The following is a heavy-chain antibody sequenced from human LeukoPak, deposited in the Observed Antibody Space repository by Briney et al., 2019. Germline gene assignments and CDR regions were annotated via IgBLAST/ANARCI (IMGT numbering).Heavy chain of an antibody. CDR3: ARSLPYGTTWYGRSDF. D-gene: IGHD6-13*01. Sequence: GGSLRLSCAASGFTFSSYGINWVRQAPGKGLEWVANIRQDGDTKYYVDSVKGRFTISRDNAMNSLYLQMNSLRAEDTAIYYCARSLPYGTTWYGRSDFWGQGTLVTVSS. J-gene: IGHJ4*02. V-gene: IGHV3-7*03. CDR1: GFTFSSYG. CDR2: IRQDGDTK.